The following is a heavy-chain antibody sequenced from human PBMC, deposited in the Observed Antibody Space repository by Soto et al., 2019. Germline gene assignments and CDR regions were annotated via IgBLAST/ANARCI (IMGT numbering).Heavy chain of an antibody. D-gene: IGHD2-2*01. CDR2: ISSSSSTI. V-gene: IGHV3-48*02. CDR3: ARDSGIGYCISTSCSYYYYYGMDV. J-gene: IGHJ6*02. CDR1: GFTFSSYS. Sequence: GGSLILSCAASGFTFSSYSMNWVRQAPGKGLEWVSYISSSSSTIYYADSVKGRFTISRDNAKNSLYLQMSSLRDEDTAVYYCARDSGIGYCISTSCSYYYYYGMDVWGQGTTVTVSS.